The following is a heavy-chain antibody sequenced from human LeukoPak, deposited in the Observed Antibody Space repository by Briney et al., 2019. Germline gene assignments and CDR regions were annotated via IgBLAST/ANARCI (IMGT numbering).Heavy chain of an antibody. CDR3: ARQRIAVTVGGDFDY. CDR1: VYTFCEYE. Sequence: GGSLRLSCAVSVYTFCEYEINWVRHARGKGLEGVAHFNNGCSIIYYGDSVKGRFTISRDNAKNSLHLQMNSLRAEDTAVYYCARQRIAVTVGGDFDYWGQGTLVTVSS. J-gene: IGHJ4*02. CDR2: FNNGCSII. V-gene: IGHV3-48*03. D-gene: IGHD6-19*01.